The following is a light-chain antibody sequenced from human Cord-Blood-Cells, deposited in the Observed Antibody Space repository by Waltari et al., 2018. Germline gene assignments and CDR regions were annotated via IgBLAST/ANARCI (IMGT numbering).Light chain of an antibody. Sequence: DIQMTQSPSSLSASVGDRVTITCRESQSISSYLNWYQQKPGKAPKLLIYAASSLQRGGPSRFSGSGSGTDFTLTISSLQPEDFATYYCQQSYSTPLTFGGGTKVEIK. J-gene: IGKJ4*01. CDR2: AAS. CDR1: QSISSY. V-gene: IGKV1-39*01. CDR3: QQSYSTPLT.